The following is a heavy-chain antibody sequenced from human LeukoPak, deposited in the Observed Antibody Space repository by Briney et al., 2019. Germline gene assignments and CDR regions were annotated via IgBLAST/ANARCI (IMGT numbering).Heavy chain of an antibody. J-gene: IGHJ4*02. D-gene: IGHD1-7*01. V-gene: IGHV4-30-2*01. Sequence: SETLSLTCTVSGGSISSGGYYWSWIRQPPGKGLEWIGYIYHSGSTYYNPSLKSRVTISVDTSKNQFSLKLSSVTAADTAVYYCARHGQITGTTRGFDYWGQGTLVTVSS. CDR1: GGSISSGGYY. CDR2: IYHSGST. CDR3: ARHGQITGTTRGFDY.